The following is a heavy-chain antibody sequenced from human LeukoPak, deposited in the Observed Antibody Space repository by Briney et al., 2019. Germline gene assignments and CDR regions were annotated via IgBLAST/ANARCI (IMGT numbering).Heavy chain of an antibody. V-gene: IGHV3-48*01. Sequence: GGSLRLSCAASGFTFSSYSMNWVRQAPGKGLEWVSYISSSSSTIYYADSVKGRFTISRDNSKNTLYLQMNSLRAEDTAVYYCAKEDCTNGVCQGGFDYWGQGTLVTVSS. CDR2: ISSSSSTI. D-gene: IGHD2-8*01. CDR3: AKEDCTNGVCQGGFDY. CDR1: GFTFSSYS. J-gene: IGHJ4*02.